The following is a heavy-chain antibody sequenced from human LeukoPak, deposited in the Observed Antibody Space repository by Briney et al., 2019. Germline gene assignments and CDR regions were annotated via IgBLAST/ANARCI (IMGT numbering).Heavy chain of an antibody. CDR2: ISYGGSNK. D-gene: IGHD6-13*01. J-gene: IGHJ6*02. V-gene: IGHV3-30-3*01. CDR1: GFTFSSYA. CDR3: ARDSIADGMDV. Sequence: GGSLRLSCAASGFTFSSYAMHWVRQAPGKGLEWVAVISYGGSNKYYADSVKGRFTISRDNSKNTLYLQMNSLRAEDTAVYYCARDSIADGMDVWGQGTTVTVSS.